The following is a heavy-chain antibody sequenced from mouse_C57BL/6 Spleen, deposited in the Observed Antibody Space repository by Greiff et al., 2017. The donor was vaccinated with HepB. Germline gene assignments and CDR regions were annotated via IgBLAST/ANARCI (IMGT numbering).Heavy chain of an antibody. CDR2: IDPNSGGT. CDR1: GYTFTSYW. J-gene: IGHJ3*01. D-gene: IGHD2-3*01. V-gene: IGHV1-72*01. Sequence: QVQLQQSGAELVKPGASVKLSCKASGYTFTSYWMHWVKQRPGRGLEWIGRIDPNSGGTKYNEKFKSKATLTVDKPSSTAYMQLSSLTSEDSAVYYWTAPYDWYYDWFAYWGQGTLVTVS. CDR3: TAPYDWYYDWFAY.